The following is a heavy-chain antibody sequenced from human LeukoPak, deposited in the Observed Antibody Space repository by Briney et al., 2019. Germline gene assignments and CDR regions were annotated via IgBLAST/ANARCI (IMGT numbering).Heavy chain of an antibody. Sequence: GGSLRLSCAASGFTFSDYYMSWIRQAPGKGLEWASYISSSGSTIYYADSVKGRFTISRDNAKNSLYLQMNSLRAEDTAVYYCARSSGYDYFSFDYWGQGTLVTVSS. J-gene: IGHJ4*02. CDR1: GFTFSDYY. V-gene: IGHV3-11*01. CDR3: ARSSGYDYFSFDY. D-gene: IGHD5-12*01. CDR2: ISSSGSTI.